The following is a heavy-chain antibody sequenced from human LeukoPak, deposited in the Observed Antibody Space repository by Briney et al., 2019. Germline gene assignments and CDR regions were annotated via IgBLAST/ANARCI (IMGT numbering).Heavy chain of an antibody. V-gene: IGHV3-30-3*01. CDR3: ARDKDCSGGSCYGFDY. J-gene: IGHJ4*02. CDR1: GFTFSNYA. CDR2: ISYDGSNK. Sequence: GGSLRLSCAASGFTFSNYALPWVRQAPGKGLEWVAVISYDGSNKYYADSVKGRFTISRDNSKNTLYLQMNSLKTEDTAVYYCARDKDCSGGSCYGFDYWGQGTLVTVSS. D-gene: IGHD2-15*01.